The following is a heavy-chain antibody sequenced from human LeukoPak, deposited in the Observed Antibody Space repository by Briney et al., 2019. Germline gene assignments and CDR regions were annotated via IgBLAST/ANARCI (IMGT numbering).Heavy chain of an antibody. CDR1: GFPFSSYW. Sequence: GGSLRLSCAASGFPFSSYWMHWVRQAPGKGLEWVSRVNSDGSTTTYADSVKGRFTISRDNAKNTLYLQMNSLRAEDTAVYYCARGNYYGQDYWGQGTLVTVSS. CDR3: ARGNYYGQDY. CDR2: VNSDGSTT. V-gene: IGHV3-74*01. D-gene: IGHD3-10*01. J-gene: IGHJ4*02.